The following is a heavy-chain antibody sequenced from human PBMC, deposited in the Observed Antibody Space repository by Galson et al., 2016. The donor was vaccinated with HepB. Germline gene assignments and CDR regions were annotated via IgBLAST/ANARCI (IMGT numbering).Heavy chain of an antibody. CDR2: IWQSGTT. D-gene: IGHD2-21*02. CDR1: GDSIANREW. V-gene: IGHV4-4*02. CDR3: VRRAGDWTHGGYYLDY. J-gene: IGHJ4*02. Sequence: SETLSLTCDVSGDSIANREWWNWVRQTPGKELEWIGQIWQSGTTDYNPSPRSRLTMSVDVSKNQFSLRLSSVTAADTAVYYCVRRAGDWTHGGYYLDYWGQGILVTVSS.